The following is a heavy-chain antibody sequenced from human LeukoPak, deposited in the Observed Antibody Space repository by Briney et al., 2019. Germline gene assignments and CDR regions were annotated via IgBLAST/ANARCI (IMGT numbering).Heavy chain of an antibody. V-gene: IGHV3-23*01. D-gene: IGHD2-2*01. CDR3: AKSSDGSTSFDQ. CDR1: GFTFSSYG. Sequence: QAGGSLRLSCAASGFTFSSYGMNWVRQAPGKGLEWVSGISDSGGTTYYVDSVKGRFTISRDNSKNTLYLQINSLRAEDMAFYCAKSSDGSTSFDQWGQGTLVTVSS. CDR2: ISDSGGTT. J-gene: IGHJ4*02.